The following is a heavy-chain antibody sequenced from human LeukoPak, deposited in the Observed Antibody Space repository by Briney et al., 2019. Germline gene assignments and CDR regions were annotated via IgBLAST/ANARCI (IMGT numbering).Heavy chain of an antibody. CDR3: ARVGPYSNRLDS. CDR2: IYYSGST. V-gene: IGHV4-59*01. Sequence: SETLSLTCTVSGGSLSNYYWGWIRQPPGKGLEWIGCIYYSGSTNYNPSLKSRVTMSVDTSKNQFSMNLRSLTAADTAVYYCARVGPYSNRLDSWGPGTLVTVSS. D-gene: IGHD4-11*01. CDR1: GGSLSNYY. J-gene: IGHJ5*01.